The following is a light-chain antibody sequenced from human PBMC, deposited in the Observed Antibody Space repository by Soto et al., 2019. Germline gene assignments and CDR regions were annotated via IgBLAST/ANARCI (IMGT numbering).Light chain of an antibody. CDR2: AAS. J-gene: IGKJ2*01. CDR1: QGISSY. CDR3: QQYYSYPPT. V-gene: IGKV1-8*01. Sequence: AIRMTQSPSSFSASTGDRVTITCRASQGISSYLAWYQQKPGKAPKLLIYAASTVHGVVTSRFSASGSGPDFTLTIRCLQSEDFAHYYCQQYYSYPPTFGQGTKLEIK.